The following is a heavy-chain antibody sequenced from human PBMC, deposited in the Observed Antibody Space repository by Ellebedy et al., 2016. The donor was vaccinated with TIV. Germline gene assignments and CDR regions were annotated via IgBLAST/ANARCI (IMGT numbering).Heavy chain of an antibody. V-gene: IGHV1-3*01. Sequence: AASVKVSCKASGYTFTSYAMHWVRQAPGQRLEWMGWINAGNGNTKYSQKFQGRVTITRDTSASTAYMELSSLRSEDTAVDYCARTGSSGWYGKSFDYWGQGTLVTVSS. D-gene: IGHD6-19*01. CDR2: INAGNGNT. CDR3: ARTGSSGWYGKSFDY. CDR1: GYTFTSYA. J-gene: IGHJ4*02.